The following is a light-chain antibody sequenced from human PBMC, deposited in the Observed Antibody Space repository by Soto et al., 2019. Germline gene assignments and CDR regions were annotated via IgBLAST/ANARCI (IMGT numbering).Light chain of an antibody. J-gene: IGKJ1*01. V-gene: IGKV1-12*01. CDR2: AAS. Sequence: DIQMTQSPSSVSASVGDRVTITCRASQGISTWLAWYQQKPGKAPKLLINAASSLQTGVPSRLSGSGSGTHITLTISSLQPEDFATDFCQQDNSFPPAFGQGTKVEV. CDR3: QQDNSFPPA. CDR1: QGISTW.